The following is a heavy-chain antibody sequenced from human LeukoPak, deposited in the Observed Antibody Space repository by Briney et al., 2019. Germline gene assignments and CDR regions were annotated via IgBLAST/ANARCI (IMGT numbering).Heavy chain of an antibody. CDR3: ARGSSGYYYETLNDAFDI. CDR2: IIPIFGTA. J-gene: IGHJ3*02. V-gene: IGHV1-69*05. Sequence: SVKVSCKASGGTFSSYAISWVRQAPGQGLEWMGGIIPIFGTANYAQKFQGRVTITTDESTSTAYMELSSLRSEDTAVYYCARGSSGYYYETLNDAFDIWGQGTKVTVSS. D-gene: IGHD3-22*01. CDR1: GGTFSSYA.